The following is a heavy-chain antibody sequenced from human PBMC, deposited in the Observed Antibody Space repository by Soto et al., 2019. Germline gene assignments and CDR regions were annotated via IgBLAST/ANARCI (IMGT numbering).Heavy chain of an antibody. Sequence: EVQLVESGGGLVKPGGSLRLSCAASGFTFSSYSMNWVRQAPGKGLGWVSSISSSSSYIYYADSVKGRFTISRDNAKNSLYLQMNSLRAEDTAVYYCARGVVAATSSYWYFDLWGRGTLVTVSS. CDR1: GFTFSSYS. CDR2: ISSSSSYI. CDR3: ARGVVAATSSYWYFDL. D-gene: IGHD2-15*01. V-gene: IGHV3-21*01. J-gene: IGHJ2*01.